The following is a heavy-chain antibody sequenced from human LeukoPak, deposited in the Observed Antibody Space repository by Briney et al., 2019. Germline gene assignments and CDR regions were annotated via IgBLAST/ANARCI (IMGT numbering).Heavy chain of an antibody. CDR1: GFTFTDHW. CDR3: ARDSRPRGGSCFDH. V-gene: IGHV3-7*01. CDR2: IKEDGSEM. D-gene: IGHD2-15*01. J-gene: IGHJ4*02. Sequence: GGSLRLSCAASGFTFTDHWMSWVRQTPGKGLEWVANIKEDGSEMFYVDFVKGRFTISRDDAINSVYLQMDNLTAEDTAVYYCARDSRPRGGSCFDHWGQGALVIVSS.